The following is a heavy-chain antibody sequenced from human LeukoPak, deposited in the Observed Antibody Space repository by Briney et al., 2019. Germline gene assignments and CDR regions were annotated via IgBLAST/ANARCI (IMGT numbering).Heavy chain of an antibody. D-gene: IGHD3-10*01. V-gene: IGHV4-59*09. Sequence: CIVYIYYSGSTNYNPSLKSRVTISVDTSKNQFSLELSSVTAADTAVYYCARGQSFGEGFDPWGQGTLVTVSS. CDR2: IYYSGST. CDR3: ARGQSFGEGFDP. J-gene: IGHJ5*02.